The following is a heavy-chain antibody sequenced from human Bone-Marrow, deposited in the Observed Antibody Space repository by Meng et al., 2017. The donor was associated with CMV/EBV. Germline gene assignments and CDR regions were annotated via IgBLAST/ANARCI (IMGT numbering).Heavy chain of an antibody. J-gene: IGHJ4*02. Sequence: ASVKVSCKASGGTFSSYAISWVRQAPGQGLEWMGWINPNSGGTNYAQKFQGMVTMTRDTSISTAYMELSRLRSDDTAVYYCARVILEWLPYFDYWGQGTLVTVSS. D-gene: IGHD3-3*01. CDR1: GGTFSSYA. CDR2: INPNSGGT. CDR3: ARVILEWLPYFDY. V-gene: IGHV1-2*02.